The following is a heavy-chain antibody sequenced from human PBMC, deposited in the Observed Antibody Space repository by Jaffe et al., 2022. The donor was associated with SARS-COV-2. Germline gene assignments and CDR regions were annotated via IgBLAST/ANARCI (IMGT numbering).Heavy chain of an antibody. CDR1: GFTFKNYG. CDR3: ARGDGSCPTGVCNRWLDH. J-gene: IGHJ5*02. D-gene: IGHD3-10*01. Sequence: QVQVAESGGGVVQPGKSLRLSCSTSGFTFKNYGMHWVRQAPGKGLEWVAFIWYDGTKTYYADSVKGRFTISRDIFKETIDLQMDSLGADDTALYYCARGDGSCPTGVCNRWLDHWGRGTLVTVSS. CDR2: IWYDGTKT. V-gene: IGHV3-33*01.